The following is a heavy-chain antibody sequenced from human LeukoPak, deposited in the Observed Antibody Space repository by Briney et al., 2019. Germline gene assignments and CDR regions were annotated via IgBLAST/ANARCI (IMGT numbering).Heavy chain of an antibody. V-gene: IGHV3-30*04. CDR1: GFTFSSYA. J-gene: IGHJ4*02. CDR3: ARGLGYSYGYGIDY. CDR2: ISYDGSNK. D-gene: IGHD5-18*01. Sequence: GRSLRLSCAASGFTFSSYAMHWVRQAPGKGLEWVAVISYDGSNKYHADSVKGRFTISRDNSKNALYLQMNSLRVEDTALYYCARGLGYSYGYGIDYWGQGTLVTVSS.